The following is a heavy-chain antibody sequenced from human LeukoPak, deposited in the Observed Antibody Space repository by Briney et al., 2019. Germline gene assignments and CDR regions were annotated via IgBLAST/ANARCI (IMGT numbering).Heavy chain of an antibody. CDR2: INPNSGGT. V-gene: IGHV1-2*02. CDR3: ARGMGDYVWGSYRPQTYYFDY. CDR1: GYTFTGYY. J-gene: IGHJ4*02. D-gene: IGHD3-16*02. Sequence: ASVKVSCKASGYTFTGYYMHWVRQAPGQGLEWMGWINPNSGGTNYAQKFQGRVTMTRDTSISTAYMELSRLRSDDTAVYYCARGMGDYVWGSYRPQTYYFDYWGQGTLVTVSS.